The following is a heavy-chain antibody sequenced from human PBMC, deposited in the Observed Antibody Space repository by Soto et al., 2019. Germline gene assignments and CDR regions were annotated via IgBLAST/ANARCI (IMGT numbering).Heavy chain of an antibody. J-gene: IGHJ6*02. Sequence: QVQLQESGPGLVKPSETLSLTYTVSGGSISSHYWSWIRQPPGKGLEWIGYIYYSGSTNYNPSLKCRVTISVDTSKNQFSLKLSSVTAADTAVYYCARLDYYNYYGMDVWGQGTTVTVSS. CDR3: ARLDYYNYYGMDV. V-gene: IGHV4-59*08. CDR2: IYYSGST. CDR1: GGSISSHY.